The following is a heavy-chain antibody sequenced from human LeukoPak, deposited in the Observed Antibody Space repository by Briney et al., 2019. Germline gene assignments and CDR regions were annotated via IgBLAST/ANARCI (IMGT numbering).Heavy chain of an antibody. Sequence: PGGSLRLSCAASGFTFSSYGIHWVRQAPGKGLEWVAFIRYGGSNKFYADSVKGRFAISRDNSKNTLHLQMNSLRAEDTAVYYCAKDQRYSYGPPWVPDYWGRGTLVTVSS. J-gene: IGHJ4*02. CDR1: GFTFSSYG. CDR3: AKDQRYSYGPPWVPDY. V-gene: IGHV3-30*02. CDR2: IRYGGSNK. D-gene: IGHD5-18*01.